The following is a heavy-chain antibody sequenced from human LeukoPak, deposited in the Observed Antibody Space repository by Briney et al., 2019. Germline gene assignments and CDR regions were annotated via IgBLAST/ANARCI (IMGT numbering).Heavy chain of an antibody. Sequence: PSQTLSLTCTVSGGSISSGSYYWSWIRQPAGKGLEWIGRIYTSGSTNYNPSLKSRVTISVDTSKNQFSLKLSSVTAADTAVYYGARAPGYSTDFTSWGQETLVPVPS. V-gene: IGHV4-61*02. J-gene: IGHJ4*02. CDR2: IYTSGST. CDR1: GGSISSGSYY. D-gene: IGHD6-13*01. CDR3: ARAPGYSTDFTS.